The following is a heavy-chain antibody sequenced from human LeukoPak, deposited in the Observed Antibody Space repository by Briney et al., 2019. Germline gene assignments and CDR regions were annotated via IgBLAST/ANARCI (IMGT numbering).Heavy chain of an antibody. CDR3: ARDSNGYGALWYFDL. CDR1: GGSISSYY. D-gene: IGHD5-18*01. CDR2: IYYSEST. Sequence: PSETLSLTCTVSGGSISSYYWSWIRQPPGKGLEWIGYIYYSESTNYNPSLKSRVTISVDTSKNQFSLKLSSVTAADTAVYYCARDSNGYGALWYFDLWGRGTLVTVSS. V-gene: IGHV4-59*01. J-gene: IGHJ2*01.